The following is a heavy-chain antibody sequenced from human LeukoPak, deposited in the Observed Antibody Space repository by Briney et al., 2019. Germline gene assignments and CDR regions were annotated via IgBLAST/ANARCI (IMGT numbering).Heavy chain of an antibody. Sequence: GGSLRLSCAASGFTFSSYAMHWVRQAPGKGLEWVAVISYDGSNKHYADSVKGRFTISRDNSKNTLYLQMNSLRAEDTAVYYCARTYYYGSGSYDAFDIWGQGTMVTVSS. CDR1: GFTFSSYA. J-gene: IGHJ3*02. V-gene: IGHV3-30-3*01. D-gene: IGHD3-10*01. CDR2: ISYDGSNK. CDR3: ARTYYYGSGSYDAFDI.